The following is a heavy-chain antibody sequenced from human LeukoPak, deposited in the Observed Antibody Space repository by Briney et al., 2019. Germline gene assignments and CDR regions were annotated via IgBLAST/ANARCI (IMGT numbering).Heavy chain of an antibody. CDR3: ARNNDY. J-gene: IGHJ4*02. V-gene: IGHV3-21*01. CDR2: ISSSSSYT. Sequence: GGSVRHSCAASGFTFSSYRMNWVRQTPGKGLEWVSSISSSSSYTYHADSVKGRLTSSRDNAKNALNLQMNSLRAEDTAVYYCARNNDYWGRGTLVTVSS. CDR1: GFTFSSYR.